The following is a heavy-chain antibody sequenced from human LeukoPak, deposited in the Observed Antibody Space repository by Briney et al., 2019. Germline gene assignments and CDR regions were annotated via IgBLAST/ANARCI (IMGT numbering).Heavy chain of an antibody. Sequence: GASVKVSCKASGYTFTGYYMHWVRQAPGQGLEWMGWINPNSGDTNYAQKFQGRVTMTRDTPISTAYTELSRLTSDDTAVYYCARGRYGLLSGYDYWGQGAMVTVSS. CDR1: GYTFTGYY. CDR2: INPNSGDT. V-gene: IGHV1-2*02. J-gene: IGHJ4*02. CDR3: ARGRYGLLSGYDY. D-gene: IGHD3-22*01.